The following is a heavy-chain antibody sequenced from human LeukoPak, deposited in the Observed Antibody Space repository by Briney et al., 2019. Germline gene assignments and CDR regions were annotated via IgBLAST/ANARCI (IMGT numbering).Heavy chain of an antibody. CDR2: INSDGSST. V-gene: IGHV3-74*01. CDR3: ARSYDYVWGIYFDY. D-gene: IGHD3-16*01. J-gene: IGHJ4*02. CDR1: GFTVSGNY. Sequence: GGSLRLSCAASGFTVSGNYMSWVRQAPGKGLVWVSRINSDGSSTSYADSVKGRFTISRDNAKNTLYLQMNSLRAEDTAVYYCARSYDYVWGIYFDYWGQGTLVTVSS.